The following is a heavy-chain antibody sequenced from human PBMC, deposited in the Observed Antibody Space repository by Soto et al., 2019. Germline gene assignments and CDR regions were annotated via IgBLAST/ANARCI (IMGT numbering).Heavy chain of an antibody. CDR2: ISGSGGST. CDR1: GFTFSSYA. CDR3: AKDTQAAAYLTVDY. Sequence: PGGSLRLSCAASGFTFSSYAMSWVRQAPGKGLEWVSAISGSGGSTYYADSVKGRFTISRDNSKNTLYLQMNSLRAEDTAVYYRAKDTQAAAYLTVDYWGQGTLVTVSS. V-gene: IGHV3-23*01. D-gene: IGHD6-13*01. J-gene: IGHJ4*02.